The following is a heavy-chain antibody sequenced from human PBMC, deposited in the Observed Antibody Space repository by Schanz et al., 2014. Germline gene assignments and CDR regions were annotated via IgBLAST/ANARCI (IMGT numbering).Heavy chain of an antibody. V-gene: IGHV1-46*01. J-gene: IGHJ4*02. D-gene: IGHD6-13*01. CDR3: ARSGSSNWYWFDY. CDR2: INLSGGST. Sequence: QVQLVQSGAEVKKPGASVKVSCKTSGYTFTSYSMHWVRQAPGQGLEWMGIINLSGGSTNNAQKFQGRLTMTRDTSTSTVYMELSSLRSEDAAVYYCARSGSSNWYWFDYWGQGTLVTVSS. CDR1: GYTFTSYS.